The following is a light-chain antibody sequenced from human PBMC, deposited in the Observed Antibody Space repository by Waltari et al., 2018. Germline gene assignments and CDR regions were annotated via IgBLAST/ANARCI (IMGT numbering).Light chain of an antibody. CDR1: QTLLHSNGYIY. CDR3: MQALQTEVT. CDR2: LGS. Sequence: IVMTQSPLSLPVTPGEPASISCRSSQTLLHSNGYIYLDWYLQKPGQSPQLLIYLGSTRASGVPDRFSGSGSGTDFTLKISRVEAEDVGVYYCMQALQTEVTFGPGTKVDI. V-gene: IGKV2-28*01. J-gene: IGKJ3*01.